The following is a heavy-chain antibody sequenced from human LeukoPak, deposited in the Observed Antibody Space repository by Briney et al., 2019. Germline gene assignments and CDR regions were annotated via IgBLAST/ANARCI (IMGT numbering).Heavy chain of an antibody. Sequence: GGSLRLSCAASGFTLSDHYMDWVRQAPGKGLEWVGRTRNKANSYTTEYAASVKGRFTISRDDSKNSLYLQMNSLKTEDTAVYYCARVEKTLTYYYDSSGQVDYWGQGTLVTVSS. CDR1: GFTLSDHY. J-gene: IGHJ4*02. V-gene: IGHV3-72*01. CDR3: ARVEKTLTYYYDSSGQVDY. CDR2: TRNKANSYTT. D-gene: IGHD3-22*01.